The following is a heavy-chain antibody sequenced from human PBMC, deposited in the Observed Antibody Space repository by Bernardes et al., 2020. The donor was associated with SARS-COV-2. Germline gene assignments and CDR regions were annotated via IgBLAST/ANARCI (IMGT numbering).Heavy chain of an antibody. CDR3: AKEVPANDY. D-gene: IGHD2-2*01. CDR1: GFTFRISA. Sequence: GGSLRLSCAVSGFTFRISALSWVRQDPGPGLAWVSGLSISGGSTYYADSVKGRFTISRDNSKNTLYMQMNSLRAEDTAIYYCAKEVPANDYWGQGTLVTVSS. J-gene: IGHJ4*02. CDR2: LSISGGST. V-gene: IGHV3-23*01.